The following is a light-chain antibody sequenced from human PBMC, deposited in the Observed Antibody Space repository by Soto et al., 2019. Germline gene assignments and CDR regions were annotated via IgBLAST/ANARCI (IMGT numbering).Light chain of an antibody. CDR1: SSDVGGYNY. Sequence: QSALTQPPSASGSPGQSVAISCTGTSSDVGGYNYVSWYQQHPGKAPKLMIYEVNKRPSRVPDRFSGSKSGNTASLTVSGLQAEDEADYYCSSYAGSGNVFGTGTKVTV. CDR2: EVN. V-gene: IGLV2-8*01. J-gene: IGLJ1*01. CDR3: SSYAGSGNV.